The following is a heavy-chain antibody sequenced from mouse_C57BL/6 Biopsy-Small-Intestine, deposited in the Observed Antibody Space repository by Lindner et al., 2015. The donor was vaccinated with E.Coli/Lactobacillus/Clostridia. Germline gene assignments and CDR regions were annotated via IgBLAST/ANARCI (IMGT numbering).Heavy chain of an antibody. CDR1: GYAFSSYW. CDR2: IYPGDGDT. V-gene: IGHV1-80*01. CDR3: ARHYYGGTYDWYFDV. Sequence: VQLQESGAELVKPGASVKISCKASGYAFSSYWMNWVKQRPGKGLEWIGQIYPGDGDTNYNGKFKGKATLTADKSSSTAYMQLSSLTSEDSAVYFCARHYYGGTYDWYFDVWGTGTTVTVSS. D-gene: IGHD1-1*01. J-gene: IGHJ1*03.